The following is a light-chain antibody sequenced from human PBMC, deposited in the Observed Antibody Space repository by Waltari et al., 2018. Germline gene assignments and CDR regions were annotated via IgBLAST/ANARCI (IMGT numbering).Light chain of an antibody. J-gene: IGKJ1*01. CDR2: GAS. V-gene: IGKV3-20*01. CDR3: QHCVRLPVT. CDR1: QSVSRT. Sequence: EIVLTQSPGTLSLSPGERATLSCRASQSVSRTLAWYQQKPGQAPRLLIYGASTRATGIPERFSGGGSGTDFSLTISRLEPEDFAVYYCQHCVRLPVTFGQGTKVEIK.